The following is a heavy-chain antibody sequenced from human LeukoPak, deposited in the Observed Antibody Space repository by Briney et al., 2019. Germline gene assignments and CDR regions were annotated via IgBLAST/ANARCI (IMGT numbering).Heavy chain of an antibody. V-gene: IGHV4-30-4*08. D-gene: IGHD3-3*01. J-gene: IGHJ1*01. CDR1: GGSISSGDYY. CDR2: IYYSGST. Sequence: SQTLSLTCTVSGGSISSGDYYWGWIRQPPGRGLDWIGYIYYSGSTYYNPSLKSRVTISVDTSKNQFSLKLSSVTAADTAVYYCASLPLRFLEYSEYFQHWGQGTLVTVSS. CDR3: ASLPLRFLEYSEYFQH.